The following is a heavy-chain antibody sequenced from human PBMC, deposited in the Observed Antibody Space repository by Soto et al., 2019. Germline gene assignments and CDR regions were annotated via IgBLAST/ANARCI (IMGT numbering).Heavy chain of an antibody. CDR1: GYTFTSYG. V-gene: IGHV1-18*04. CDR3: ARDLRTIFGVVIVRPVDY. J-gene: IGHJ4*02. D-gene: IGHD3-3*01. CDR2: ISAYNGNT. Sequence: ASVKVSCKASGYTFTSYGSSWVRQAPGQGLEWMGWISAYNGNTNYAQKLQGSVTMTTDTSTSTAYMELRSLRSDDTAVYYCARDLRTIFGVVIVRPVDYWGQGTLVTVSS.